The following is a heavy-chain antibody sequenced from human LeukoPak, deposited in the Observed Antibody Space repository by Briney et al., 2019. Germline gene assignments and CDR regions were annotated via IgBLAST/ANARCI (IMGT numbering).Heavy chain of an antibody. CDR2: ISASGDRT. CDR3: ARDRLHYGEYEKTFDY. V-gene: IGHV3-23*01. J-gene: IGHJ4*02. CDR1: GFTFRSYG. D-gene: IGHD4-17*01. Sequence: GGSLRLSCAASGFTFRSYGMNWVRQAPGKGLEWVSAISASGDRTYYADSVQGRFTISRDNSKNTLYLQMNSLRAEDTAVYYCARDRLHYGEYEKTFDYWGQGTLVTVSS.